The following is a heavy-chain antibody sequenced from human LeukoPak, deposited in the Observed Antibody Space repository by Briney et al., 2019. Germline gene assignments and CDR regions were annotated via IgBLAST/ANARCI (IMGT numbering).Heavy chain of an antibody. CDR3: ARGPIAARLNY. J-gene: IGHJ4*02. D-gene: IGHD6-6*01. Sequence: GGSLRLSCAASGFTFSSYAMSWVRQAPGKGLEWVSAISGSGGSTYYADSVKGRFTISRDNSKNTLYLQMNSLRAEDTAVYYCARGPIAARLNYWGQGTLVTVSS. V-gene: IGHV3-23*01. CDR2: ISGSGGST. CDR1: GFTFSSYA.